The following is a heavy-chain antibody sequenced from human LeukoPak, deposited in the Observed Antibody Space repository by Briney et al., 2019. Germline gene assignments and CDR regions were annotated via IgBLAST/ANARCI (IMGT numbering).Heavy chain of an antibody. J-gene: IGHJ4*02. CDR1: GYTFTSYG. V-gene: IGHV1-18*01. Sequence: VASVKVSCKASGYTFTSYGISWVRQAPGQGLEWMGWISAYNGNTNYAQKLQGRVTITTDTSTSTAYMELRSLRSDDTAVYYCARDPRYSSGWYGHPPLDYWGQGTLVTVSS. CDR2: ISAYNGNT. CDR3: ARDPRYSSGWYGHPPLDY. D-gene: IGHD6-19*01.